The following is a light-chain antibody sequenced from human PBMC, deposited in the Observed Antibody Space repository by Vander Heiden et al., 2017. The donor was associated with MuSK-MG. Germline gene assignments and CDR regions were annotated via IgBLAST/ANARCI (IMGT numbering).Light chain of an antibody. V-gene: IGLV1-40*01. Sequence: SVLTQTSSMSGAPGQKVTIYCHGSSPTIGGGYAVQRNQQRPGSAPKLLIYGNSNRHSGVPDRFPCSKSCTSAALATTGRQAEVEADYYCQSHDISLCGSVFGGCTQLTVL. J-gene: IGLJ7*01. CDR1: SPTIGGGYA. CDR2: GNS. CDR3: QSHDISLCGSV.